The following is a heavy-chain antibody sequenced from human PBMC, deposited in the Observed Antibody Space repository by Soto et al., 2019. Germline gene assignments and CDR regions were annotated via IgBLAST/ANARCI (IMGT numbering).Heavy chain of an antibody. CDR2: IVVGSGNT. D-gene: IGHD3-3*01. CDR1: GFTFTSSA. V-gene: IGHV1-58*01. CDR3: ARYYDFWSGYRSRNYYYGMDV. J-gene: IGHJ6*02. Sequence: SVKVSCKASGFTFTSSAVQWVRQARGQRLEWIGWIVVGSGNTNYAQKFQERVTITRDMSTSTAYMELSSLRSEDTAVYYCARYYDFWSGYRSRNYYYGMDVWGQGXTVTVYS.